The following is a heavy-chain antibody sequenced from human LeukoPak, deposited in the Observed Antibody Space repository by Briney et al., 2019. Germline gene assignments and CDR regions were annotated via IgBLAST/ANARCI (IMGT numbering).Heavy chain of an antibody. Sequence: PGRSLRLSCAASGFTFSSFGMHWVRQAPGKGLEWVAVIWYDGSHKYYADSVKGRFTVSRDNSKNTLYLQMNSLRAEDTAVYYCARDRCTNGVCYDDYWGQGTLVTVSS. CDR2: IWYDGSHK. V-gene: IGHV3-33*01. J-gene: IGHJ4*02. CDR1: GFTFSSFG. CDR3: ARDRCTNGVCYDDY. D-gene: IGHD2-8*01.